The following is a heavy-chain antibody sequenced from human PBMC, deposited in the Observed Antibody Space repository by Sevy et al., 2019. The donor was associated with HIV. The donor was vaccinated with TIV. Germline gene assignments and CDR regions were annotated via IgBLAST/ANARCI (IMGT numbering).Heavy chain of an antibody. Sequence: ASVKVSCKASGYSFRDYGIHWVRQAPGQSLEWMGCISSGNGKTKYSQNLQGRVSITRDTSATTAYMELSSLRSEDTAMYYCARERDFGWGFDYWGQGTLVTVSS. V-gene: IGHV1-3*01. D-gene: IGHD6-19*01. CDR3: ARERDFGWGFDY. CDR1: GYSFRDYG. CDR2: ISSGNGKT. J-gene: IGHJ4*02.